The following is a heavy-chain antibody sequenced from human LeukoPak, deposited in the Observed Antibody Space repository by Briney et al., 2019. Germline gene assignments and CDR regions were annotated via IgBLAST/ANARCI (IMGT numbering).Heavy chain of an antibody. CDR2: IYLRGTP. J-gene: IGHJ4*02. D-gene: IGHD3-16*01. V-gene: IGHV4-4*09. Sequence: PSETLSLTCTVSGDSISSSWSWIRQPPGKGLEWIGSIYLRGTPHYNPSLKSRVIMSLDTSKTQFSLKLTSVTAADTAVYYCAATGGSYGYSGFDSWGQGTLVTVSS. CDR3: AATGGSYGYSGFDS. CDR1: GDSISSS.